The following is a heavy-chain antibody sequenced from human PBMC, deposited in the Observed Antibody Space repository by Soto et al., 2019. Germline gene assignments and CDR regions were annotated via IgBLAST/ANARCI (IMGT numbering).Heavy chain of an antibody. CDR3: ARRGRVLWFGELLENWFDP. V-gene: IGHV4-39*01. Sequence: SETLSLTCTVSGGSISSSSYYWGWIRQPPGKGLEWIGSIYYSGSTYYNPSLKSRVTISVDTSKNQFSLKLSSVTAADTAVYYCARRGRVLWFGELLENWFDPWGQGTLVTVSS. CDR2: IYYSGST. D-gene: IGHD3-10*01. CDR1: GGSISSSSYY. J-gene: IGHJ5*02.